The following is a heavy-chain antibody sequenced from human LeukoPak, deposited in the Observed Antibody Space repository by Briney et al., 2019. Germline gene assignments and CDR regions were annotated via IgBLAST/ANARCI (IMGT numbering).Heavy chain of an antibody. CDR3: ARDMVGLAADGNWFDP. CDR1: GYTFSSYG. D-gene: IGHD6-13*01. CDR2: IATYNSKT. Sequence: ASVKVSCEASGYTFSSYGISWVRQAPGQGLEWMGWIATYNSKTKYAEKVQGRVTMTTDTSTTTAYMELRTLRSDDTAVYYCARDMVGLAADGNWFDPWGQGTLVTVSS. J-gene: IGHJ5*02. V-gene: IGHV1-18*01.